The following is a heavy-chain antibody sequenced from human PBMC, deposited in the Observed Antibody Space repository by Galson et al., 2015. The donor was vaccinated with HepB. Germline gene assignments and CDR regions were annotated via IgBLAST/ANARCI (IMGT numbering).Heavy chain of an antibody. CDR3: AREKFFTYYFDY. CDR2: ISPSGGAV. J-gene: IGHJ4*02. V-gene: IGHV1-46*01. CDR1: GYTFTTYN. D-gene: IGHD3-3*01. Sequence: SVKVSCKATGYTFTTYNIQWVRQAPGQGLEWMGRISPSGGAVHYAQEFQGRVTMTRDTSTSTVYMDLSSLASEDTAVYYCAREKFFTYYFDYWGQGTLVTVSS.